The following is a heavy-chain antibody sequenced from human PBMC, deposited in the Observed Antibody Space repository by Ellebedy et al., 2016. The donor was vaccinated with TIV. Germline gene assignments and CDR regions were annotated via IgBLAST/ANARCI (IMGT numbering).Heavy chain of an antibody. CDR2: IDTDGSTT. CDR3: AKEPKVHAGPWYFDL. J-gene: IGHJ2*01. V-gene: IGHV3-74*01. D-gene: IGHD1-1*01. CDR1: GFTFSTFW. Sequence: GESLKISCAASGFTFSTFWMHWVRQAPGKGLMWVSRIDTDGSTTNYADSVKGRFTISRDNAKKTLYLQMNSLRAEDTAVYYCAKEPKVHAGPWYFDLWGRGTLVTVSS.